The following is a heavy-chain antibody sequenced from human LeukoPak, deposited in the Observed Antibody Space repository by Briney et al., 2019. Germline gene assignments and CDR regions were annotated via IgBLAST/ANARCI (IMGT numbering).Heavy chain of an antibody. J-gene: IGHJ6*03. CDR1: GFSFSTYW. V-gene: IGHV3-7*01. CDR3: AKDKAYNYYMDV. CDR2: IKQDGSEK. Sequence: RSGGSLRLSCAASGFSFSTYWMSWVRQAPGKGLEWVANIKQDGSEKYYVDSVKGRFTISRDNAKNSLYLQMNSLRVEDTAVYYCAKDKAYNYYMDVWGKGTTVTVTS.